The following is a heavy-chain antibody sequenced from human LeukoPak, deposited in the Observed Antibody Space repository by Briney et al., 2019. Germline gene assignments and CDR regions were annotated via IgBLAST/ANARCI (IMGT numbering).Heavy chain of an antibody. D-gene: IGHD3-22*01. CDR1: GFTVSSNY. Sequence: GGSLRLSCAASGFTVSSNYMSWVRQAPGKGLEWVAVISYDGSNKYYADSVKGRFTISRDNSKNTLYLQMNSLRAEDTAVYYCAKGLSYDRPGDYFDYWGQGTLVTVSS. V-gene: IGHV3-30*18. CDR2: ISYDGSNK. J-gene: IGHJ4*02. CDR3: AKGLSYDRPGDYFDY.